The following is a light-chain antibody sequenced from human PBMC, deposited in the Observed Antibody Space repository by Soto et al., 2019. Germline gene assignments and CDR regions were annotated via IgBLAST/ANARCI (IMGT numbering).Light chain of an antibody. V-gene: IGLV2-14*01. CDR1: SSDVGGYNY. CDR2: EVN. CDR3: SSYTSSSTLV. J-gene: IGLJ1*01. Sequence: QSALTQPASVSGSPGQSITISCTGTSSDVGGYNYVSWYQQHPGKAPKLMISEVNNRPSGVSNRFSGSKSGNTASLTVSGLQAEDEADYYCSSYTSSSTLVFGTGTSSPS.